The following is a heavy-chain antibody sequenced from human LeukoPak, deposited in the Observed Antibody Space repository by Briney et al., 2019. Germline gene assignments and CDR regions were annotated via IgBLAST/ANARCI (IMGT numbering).Heavy chain of an antibody. V-gene: IGHV3-21*01. D-gene: IGHD1-26*01. CDR3: ARVRGAGLQYYYMDV. J-gene: IGHJ6*03. CDR2: ISSSSSYI. Sequence: GGSLRLSFAASGFTFSSYSMNWVRQAPGKGLEWVSSISSSSSYIYYADSVKGRFTISRDNAEDSLYLQINSLRADDTAVYYCARVRGAGLQYYYMDVWGKGTTVTVSS. CDR1: GFTFSSYS.